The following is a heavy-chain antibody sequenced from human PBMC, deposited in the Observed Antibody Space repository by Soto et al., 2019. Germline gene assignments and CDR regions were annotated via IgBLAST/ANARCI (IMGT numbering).Heavy chain of an antibody. Sequence: EVTLMASGGGQVYPGGSLRLSCSASGFNFSDHWMHWVRQVPGKGPEWVSRIGPDGTRKSYGDCAKGRFTISRDNTKNTLFLGLSSLTVDDTAVYYCVRVPDFSIGYFDSWGQGSMVTVSS. CDR1: GFNFSDHW. J-gene: IGHJ4*02. CDR2: IGPDGTRK. D-gene: IGHD3-3*01. V-gene: IGHV3-74*01. CDR3: VRVPDFSIGYFDS.